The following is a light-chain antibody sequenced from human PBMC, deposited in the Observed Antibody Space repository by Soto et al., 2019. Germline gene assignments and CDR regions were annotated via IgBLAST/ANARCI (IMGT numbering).Light chain of an antibody. J-gene: IGLJ1*01. CDR3: SSYTSISTYV. Sequence: QSVLTQPASVSGSPGQSITISCTGTSSDVGGYNYVSWYQQHPGKAPKLMIYDVRNRPSGVSNRFSGSKSVNTASLTISGFHVEDEPDYYCSSYTSISTYVFGTGTKFTVL. CDR1: SSDVGGYNY. CDR2: DVR. V-gene: IGLV2-14*01.